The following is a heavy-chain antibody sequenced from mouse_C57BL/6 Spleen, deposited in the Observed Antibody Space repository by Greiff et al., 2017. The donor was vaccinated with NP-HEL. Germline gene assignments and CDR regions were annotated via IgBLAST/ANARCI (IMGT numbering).Heavy chain of an antibody. CDR3: ARETFYYGNPYYYAMDY. Sequence: VHVKQSGPELVKPGASVKMSCKASGYTFTDYNMHWVKQSHGKSLEWIGYINPNNGGTSYNQKFKGKATLTVNKSSSTAYMELRSLTSEDSAVYYCARETFYYGNPYYYAMDYWGQGTSVTVSS. CDR1: GYTFTDYN. D-gene: IGHD2-1*01. CDR2: INPNNGGT. J-gene: IGHJ4*01. V-gene: IGHV1-22*01.